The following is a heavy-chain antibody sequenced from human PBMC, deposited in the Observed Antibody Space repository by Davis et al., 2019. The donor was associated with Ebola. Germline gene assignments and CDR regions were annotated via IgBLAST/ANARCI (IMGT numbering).Heavy chain of an antibody. CDR3: ARYSNYYYYYYGMDV. CDR1: WYSFTRYW. D-gene: IGHD4-11*01. V-gene: IGHV5-10-1*01. CDR2: LDPSDSYS. Sequence: GGSLKISCKGSWYSFTRYWIGWVRQLPGTGLAWLGRLDPSDSYSNYIPSFPVHVTITADKSLRTAYLQWSSLKASATAMYYCARYSNYYYYYYGMDVWGQGTTVTVSS. J-gene: IGHJ6*02.